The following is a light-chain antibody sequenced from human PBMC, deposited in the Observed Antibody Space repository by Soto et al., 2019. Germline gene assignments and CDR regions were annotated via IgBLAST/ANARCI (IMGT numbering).Light chain of an antibody. CDR2: AAS. CDR3: QQSYSTPPIT. V-gene: IGKV1-39*01. CDR1: QSIRSY. J-gene: IGKJ5*01. Sequence: DIQLTQSPSSLSASVGERVTLTCLASQSIRSYLNWYQQKPGKAPKLLIYAASSLQSGVPSRFSGSGSGTDFTLTISSLQPEDFATYYCQQSYSTPPITFGQGTRLEIK.